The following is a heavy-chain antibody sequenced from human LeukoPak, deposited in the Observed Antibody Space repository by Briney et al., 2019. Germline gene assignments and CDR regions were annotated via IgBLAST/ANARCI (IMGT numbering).Heavy chain of an antibody. CDR3: IRFGEFDY. V-gene: IGHV3-33*01. CDR1: GFTFSSYG. CDR2: IWYDGSNK. D-gene: IGHD3-10*01. Sequence: GGSLRLSCAASGFTFSSYGMHWVRQAPGKGLEWVAVIWYDGSNKYFADSVKGRFTIPRDNSKNTLYLQMNSLRAEDTAVYYCIRFGEFDYWGQGTLVTVSS. J-gene: IGHJ4*02.